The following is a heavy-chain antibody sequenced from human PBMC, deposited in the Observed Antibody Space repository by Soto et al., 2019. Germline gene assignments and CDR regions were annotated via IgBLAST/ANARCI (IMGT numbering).Heavy chain of an antibody. Sequence: QVRLVEYGGGLVKPGGSLRLSCAASGFTFSDYYLSWFRQAPGKGLVWLAYISTSGSTTNYADSVKGRFTISRDNAKNSLYLQMDSLRAEDTAVYYCARDQRTPPVLRGAIDHWGQGTLVTVSS. V-gene: IGHV3-11*01. CDR2: ISTSGSTT. CDR3: ARDQRTPPVLRGAIDH. D-gene: IGHD2-21*01. J-gene: IGHJ4*02. CDR1: GFTFSDYY.